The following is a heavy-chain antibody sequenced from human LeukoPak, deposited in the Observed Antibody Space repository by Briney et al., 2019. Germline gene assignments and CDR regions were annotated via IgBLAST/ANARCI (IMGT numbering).Heavy chain of an antibody. V-gene: IGHV4-59*01. Sequence: PSEPLSLTCTVPGGSISSYYWSWIRQPPGKGLEWIGYIYYSGSTNYNPSLKSRVTISVDTSKNQFSLKLSSVTAADTAVYYCARVQGVRYFDWLVDYYYYMDVWGKGTTVTVSS. CDR2: IYYSGST. CDR1: GGSISSYY. D-gene: IGHD3-9*01. CDR3: ARVQGVRYFDWLVDYYYYMDV. J-gene: IGHJ6*03.